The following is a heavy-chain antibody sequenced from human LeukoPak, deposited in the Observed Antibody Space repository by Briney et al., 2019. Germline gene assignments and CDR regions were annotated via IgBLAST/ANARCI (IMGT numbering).Heavy chain of an antibody. CDR2: ISYDGSNK. J-gene: IGHJ4*02. CDR3: AKDTSAYYDILTGYYLGGIDY. V-gene: IGHV3-30*18. D-gene: IGHD3-9*01. CDR1: GFTFSSYG. Sequence: GGSLRLSCAASGFTFSSYGRHWVRQAPGKGLEWVAVISYDGSNKYYADSVKGRFTISRDNSKNTLYLQMNSLRAEDTAVYYCAKDTSAYYDILTGYYLGGIDYWGQGTLVTVSS.